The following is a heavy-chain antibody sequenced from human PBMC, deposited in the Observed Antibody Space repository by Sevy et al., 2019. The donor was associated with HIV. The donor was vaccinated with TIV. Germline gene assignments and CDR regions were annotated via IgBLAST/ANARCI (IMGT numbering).Heavy chain of an antibody. CDR1: GFTLGSYT. CDR3: AKTLQKLPFHPLYFDY. Sequence: GGSLRLACAASGFTLGSYTMNWVRQAPGEGLEWVASISATGGSTYYADSVKGRFTISRDVSKGLLYLQMNSLPAEDTAIFYCAKTLQKLPFHPLYFDYWGLGTLVPVSS. D-gene: IGHD2-21*02. J-gene: IGHJ4*02. CDR2: ISATGGST. V-gene: IGHV3-23*01.